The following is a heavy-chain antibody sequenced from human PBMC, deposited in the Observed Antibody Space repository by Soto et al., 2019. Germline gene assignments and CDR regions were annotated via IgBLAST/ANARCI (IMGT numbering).Heavy chain of an antibody. Sequence: SETLSLTCTVSGGSISSYYWSWIRQPPGKGLEWIGYIYYSGSTNYNPSLKSRVTISVDTSKNQFSLKLSSVTAADTAVYYCARLWFGEPVDYWGQGTLVTVPQ. D-gene: IGHD3-10*01. CDR3: ARLWFGEPVDY. CDR2: IYYSGST. CDR1: GGSISSYY. V-gene: IGHV4-59*08. J-gene: IGHJ4*02.